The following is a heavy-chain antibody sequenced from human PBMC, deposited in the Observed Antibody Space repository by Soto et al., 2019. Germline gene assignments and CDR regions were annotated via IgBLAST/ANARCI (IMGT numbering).Heavy chain of an antibody. V-gene: IGHV3-30*03. CDR1: GFSFSSYG. D-gene: IGHD3-9*01. Sequence: GGSLRLCCAASGFSFSSYGMHWVRQAPGKGLEWVTGISYAGNNKYYADSVKGRFTISRDNSKNTLYLQMNSLRAEDTAVYYCARVPPLYYDIFTGHGVFDIWGQRSM. CDR3: ARVPPLYYDIFTGHGVFDI. CDR2: ISYAGNNK. J-gene: IGHJ3*02.